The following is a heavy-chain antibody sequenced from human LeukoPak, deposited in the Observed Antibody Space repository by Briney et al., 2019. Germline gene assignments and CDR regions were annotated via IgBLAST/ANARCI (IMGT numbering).Heavy chain of an antibody. CDR3: TTWTDLYDY. D-gene: IGHD1-14*01. J-gene: IGHJ4*02. CDR1: GFTFSSYW. Sequence: GGSLRLSCAASGFTFSSYWMSWVRQAPGKGLEWVAIMKQDGSEKYYVDSVKGRFTISRDNAKNSLYLQMNSLRIEDTAMYYCTTWTDLYDYWGQGILVTVSP. CDR2: MKQDGSEK. V-gene: IGHV3-7*03.